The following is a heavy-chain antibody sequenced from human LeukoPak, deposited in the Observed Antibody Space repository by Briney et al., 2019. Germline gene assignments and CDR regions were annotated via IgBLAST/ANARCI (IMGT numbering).Heavy chain of an antibody. CDR1: GFTFSSYS. D-gene: IGHD6-13*01. CDR2: ISRSSSYI. Sequence: GSLRLSCAASGFTFSSYSMNWVRQAPGKGLEWVSSISRSSSYIYYADSVKGRFTISRDNAKNSLYLQMNRLRAEDTAVYYCARREGGIAAASDYWGQGTLVTVSS. CDR3: ARREGGIAAASDY. V-gene: IGHV3-21*01. J-gene: IGHJ4*02.